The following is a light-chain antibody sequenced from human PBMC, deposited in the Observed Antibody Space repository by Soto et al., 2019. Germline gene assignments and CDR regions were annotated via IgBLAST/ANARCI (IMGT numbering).Light chain of an antibody. CDR3: QQYGSSPRT. J-gene: IGKJ1*01. CDR1: QSVSSSY. V-gene: IGKV3-20*01. CDR2: GAS. Sequence: EIVLTQSPGTLSLSPGERATLSCRASQSVSSSYLAWYQQKPGQAPRLLMYGASSRATGIPDRFSGSGSGTDFTHTISRLEPEDFAVYYCQQYGSSPRTFGQGTKVEIK.